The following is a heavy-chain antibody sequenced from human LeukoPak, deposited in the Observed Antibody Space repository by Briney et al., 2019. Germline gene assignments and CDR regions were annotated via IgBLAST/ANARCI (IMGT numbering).Heavy chain of an antibody. CDR1: GFTFSSYW. V-gene: IGHV3-7*01. J-gene: IGHJ6*02. CDR2: IKQDGSEK. CDR3: ARGWELGYYYYGMDV. Sequence: GGSLRLSCAASGFTFSSYWMSWVRQAPGKRLEWVANIKQDGSEKYYVDSVKGRFTISRDNAKNSLYLQMNSLRAEDTAVYYCARGWELGYYYYGMDVWGQGTTVTVSS. D-gene: IGHD1-26*01.